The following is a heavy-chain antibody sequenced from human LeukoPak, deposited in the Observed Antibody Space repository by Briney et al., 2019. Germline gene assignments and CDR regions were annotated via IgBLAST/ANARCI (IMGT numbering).Heavy chain of an antibody. CDR2: ISGSGDST. CDR1: GFTFRSYG. CDR3: AREGRDGYNQKSFDY. V-gene: IGHV3-23*01. D-gene: IGHD5-24*01. J-gene: IGHJ4*02. Sequence: GGSLRLSCAASGFTFRSYGMTWVRQAPGKGLEWVSAISGSGDSTYYADSVKGRFTISRDNAKNSLYLQMNSLRAEDTAVYYCAREGRDGYNQKSFDYWGQGTLVTVSS.